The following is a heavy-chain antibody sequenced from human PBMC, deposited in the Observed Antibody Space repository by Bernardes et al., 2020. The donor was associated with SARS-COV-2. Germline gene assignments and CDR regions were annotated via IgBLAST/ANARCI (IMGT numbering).Heavy chain of an antibody. J-gene: IGHJ4*02. CDR3: ARGVVPAAINY. CDR2: ISSSSSTI. V-gene: IGHV3-48*01. D-gene: IGHD2-2*01. CDR1: GFTFSSYR. Sequence: GGSLRLSCAASGFTFSSYRMNWVRQAPGKGLEWVSYISSSSSTIYYADSVKGRFTISRDNAKNSLYLQMNSLRAEDTAVYYCARGVVPAAINYWGQGTLVTVSS.